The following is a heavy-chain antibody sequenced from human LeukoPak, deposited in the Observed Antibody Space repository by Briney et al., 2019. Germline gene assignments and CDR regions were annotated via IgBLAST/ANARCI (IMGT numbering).Heavy chain of an antibody. D-gene: IGHD3-16*01. Sequence: PGGSLRLSCAASGFIFHSYGMHWVRQAPGKGLEWVSSVSTSGVGTYYADSVRGRFTISRDNSKNTVFLQMNSLRAEDSAVYYCAKDYAVGSIDYWGQGTLVTVSS. CDR1: GFIFHSYG. J-gene: IGHJ4*02. V-gene: IGHV3-23*01. CDR2: VSTSGVGT. CDR3: AKDYAVGSIDY.